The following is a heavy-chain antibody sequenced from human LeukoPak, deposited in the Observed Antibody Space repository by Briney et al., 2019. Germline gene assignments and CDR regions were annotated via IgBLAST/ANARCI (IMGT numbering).Heavy chain of an antibody. V-gene: IGHV1-46*01. CDR2: INPSGGST. CDR1: GYTFTSYY. J-gene: IGHJ3*02. D-gene: IGHD1-1*01. Sequence: ASVKVSCKGSGYTFTSYYMHWVRQAPGQGLEWVGIINPSGGSTSYAQKFQGRVTMTRDTSTSTVYMELSSLRSEDTAVYYCARALERPDAFDIWGQGTMVTVSS. CDR3: ARALERPDAFDI.